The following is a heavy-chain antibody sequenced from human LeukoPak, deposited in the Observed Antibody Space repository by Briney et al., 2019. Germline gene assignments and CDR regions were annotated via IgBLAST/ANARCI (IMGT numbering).Heavy chain of an antibody. Sequence: GGSLRLSCAASGFTFSSYAMSWVRQAPGKGLEWVSSISGSGGSTYYADSVKGRFTISRDNSKNTLYLQMNSLRAEDTAVYYCAKDMRITMVRGVICDYWGQGTLVTVSS. D-gene: IGHD3-10*01. V-gene: IGHV3-23*01. CDR2: ISGSGGST. CDR1: GFTFSSYA. J-gene: IGHJ4*02. CDR3: AKDMRITMVRGVICDY.